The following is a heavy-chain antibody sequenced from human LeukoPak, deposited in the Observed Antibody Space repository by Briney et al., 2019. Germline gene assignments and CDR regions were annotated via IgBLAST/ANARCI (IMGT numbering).Heavy chain of an antibody. CDR2: IWYDGSNK. CDR1: GFTFSSYG. CDR3: ARSMVRGVSREDY. D-gene: IGHD3-10*01. V-gene: IGHV3-33*01. J-gene: IGHJ4*02. Sequence: GGSLRLSCAASGFTFSSYGTHWVRQAPGKGLEWVAVIWYDGSNKYYADSVKGRFTISRDNSKNTLYLQMNSLRAEDTAVYYCARSMVRGVSREDYWGQGTLVTVSS.